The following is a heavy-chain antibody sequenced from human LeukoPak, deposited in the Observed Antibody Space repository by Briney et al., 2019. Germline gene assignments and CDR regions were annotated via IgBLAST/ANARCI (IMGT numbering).Heavy chain of an antibody. D-gene: IGHD1-20*01. Sequence: ASVKVSCKASGYTFTSYGISWVRQAPGQGLEWMGWISAYNGNTNYAQKLQGRITMTTDTSTSTAYMELRSLRSDDTAVYYCARDALYNWNLNWFDPWGQGTLVTVSS. J-gene: IGHJ5*02. CDR1: GYTFTSYG. CDR2: ISAYNGNT. CDR3: ARDALYNWNLNWFDP. V-gene: IGHV1-18*01.